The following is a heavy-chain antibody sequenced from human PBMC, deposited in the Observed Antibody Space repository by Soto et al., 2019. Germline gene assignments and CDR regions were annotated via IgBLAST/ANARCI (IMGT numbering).Heavy chain of an antibody. D-gene: IGHD5-18*01. CDR2: ISYDGRNK. J-gene: IGHJ4*02. CDR1: GFTFSNYA. Sequence: QVQLVESGGDVVQPGGSLRLSCAASGFTFSNYAMHWVRQAPGKGLEWVAVISYDGRNKYYADSVKGRFTVSRDNFKNTLYLQMDSLRADDTAVFYCARDGRGNTYSPDPYWGQGTLVTVSS. CDR3: ARDGRGNTYSPDPY. V-gene: IGHV3-30*04.